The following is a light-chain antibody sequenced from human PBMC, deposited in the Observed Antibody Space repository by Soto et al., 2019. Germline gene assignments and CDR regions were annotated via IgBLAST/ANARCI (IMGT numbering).Light chain of an antibody. CDR2: AAS. CDR3: QQTYSTPRGA. CDR1: ESIRNN. Sequence: DIQMTQSPSSLSASVGERVTITCRAGESIRNNLNWYQQKPGKAPKLLIYAASTLQSGVPSRFSGGGSGTEFTLTIGSLQPEDFTTYYCQQTYSTPRGAFGQGTKVEFK. V-gene: IGKV1-39*01. J-gene: IGKJ1*01.